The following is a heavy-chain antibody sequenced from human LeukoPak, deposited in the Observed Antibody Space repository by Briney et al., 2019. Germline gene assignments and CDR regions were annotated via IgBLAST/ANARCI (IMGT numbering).Heavy chain of an antibody. CDR1: GFTFSSYS. CDR3: AQDIAWGAFEH. Sequence: PGGSLRLSCAASGFTFSSYSMNWVRQAPGKGLEWVSYISSSSSTIYYADSVKGRFTISRDNAKNSLYLQMNSLRAEDTAVYYCAQDIAWGAFEHWGQGTLVTVSS. CDR2: ISSSSSTI. V-gene: IGHV3-48*01. J-gene: IGHJ4*02. D-gene: IGHD7-27*01.